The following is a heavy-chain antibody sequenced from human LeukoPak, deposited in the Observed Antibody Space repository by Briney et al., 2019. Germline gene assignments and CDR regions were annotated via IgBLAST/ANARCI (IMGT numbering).Heavy chain of an antibody. D-gene: IGHD3-10*01. Sequence: GGSLRLSCAASGFTFSSYEMNWVRQAPGKGLEWVSYISSSGSTIYYADSVKGRFTISRDNAKNSLYLQMNSLRAEDTAVYYCARVTYGSGSFLYYYYGMDVWGQGTTVTVS. J-gene: IGHJ6*02. CDR1: GFTFSSYE. CDR2: ISSSGSTI. CDR3: ARVTYGSGSFLYYYYGMDV. V-gene: IGHV3-48*03.